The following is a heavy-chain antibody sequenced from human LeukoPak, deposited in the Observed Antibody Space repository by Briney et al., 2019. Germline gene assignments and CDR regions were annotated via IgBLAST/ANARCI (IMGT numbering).Heavy chain of an antibody. V-gene: IGHV3-23*01. J-gene: IGHJ4*02. Sequence: GGSLRLSCAASGFTFSSYAMSWVRQAPGKGLEWVSAISGSGGSTYYADSVKGRFTISRDNSKNTLYLQMNSLRAEDTAVYYCAKSGYYSSTSCYGSLGYFDYWGQGTLVTVSS. CDR3: AKSGYYSSTSCYGSLGYFDY. D-gene: IGHD2-2*01. CDR1: GFTFSSYA. CDR2: ISGSGGST.